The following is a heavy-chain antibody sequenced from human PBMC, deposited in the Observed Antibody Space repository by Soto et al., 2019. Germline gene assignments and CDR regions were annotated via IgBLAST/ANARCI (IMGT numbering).Heavy chain of an antibody. D-gene: IGHD2-2*01. CDR1: GYTFTSYY. V-gene: IGHV1-46*01. J-gene: IGHJ5*02. Sequence: QVQLVQSGAEVKKPGASVKVSCKASGYTFTSYYMHWVRQAPGQGLEWMGIINPSGGSTSYAQKFQGRVTMTRDPSTSTVYMELSSLRSEDTAVYYCARDRHPYCSSTSCQKRAWFDPWGQGTLVTVSS. CDR3: ARDRHPYCSSTSCQKRAWFDP. CDR2: INPSGGST.